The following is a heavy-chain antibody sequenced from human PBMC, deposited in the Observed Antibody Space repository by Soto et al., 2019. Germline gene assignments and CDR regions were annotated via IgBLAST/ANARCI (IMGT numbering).Heavy chain of an antibody. Sequence: QVQLVQSGAEVQKPGSSVKVSCKASGGTFSSYAISWVRQAPGQGLEWMGGSIPIFGTANYAQKFQGRATINADESTSTAYMELSSLRSEDTAVDYCARHVTFGGVIVIPPSGYYYGMDVWGQGTTVTASS. J-gene: IGHJ6*02. CDR3: ARHVTFGGVIVIPPSGYYYGMDV. D-gene: IGHD3-16*02. CDR2: SIPIFGTA. CDR1: GGTFSSYA. V-gene: IGHV1-69*01.